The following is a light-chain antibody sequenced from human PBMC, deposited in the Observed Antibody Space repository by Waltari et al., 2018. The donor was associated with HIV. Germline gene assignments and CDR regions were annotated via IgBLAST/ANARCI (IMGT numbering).Light chain of an antibody. CDR3: TSYTTSNTGV. V-gene: IGLV2-14*03. J-gene: IGLJ3*02. CDR2: DVT. CDR1: SSDISTYDF. Sequence: QSALTQPASVSGSPGQSITISCSGTSSDISTYDFVSWYQKHPAKAPKLLIYDVTARPSGVSRRFSGSKSGSTASLTISSIQADDEAEYYCTSYTTSNTGVFGPGTKLSVL.